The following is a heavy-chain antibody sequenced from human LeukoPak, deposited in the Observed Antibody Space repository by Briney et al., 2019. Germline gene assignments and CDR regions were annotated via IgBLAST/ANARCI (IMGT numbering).Heavy chain of an antibody. V-gene: IGHV4-34*01. Sequence: SETLSLTCAVYGGSFSGYYWSWIRQPPGKGLEWIGEINHSGSTNYNPSLKSQVTISVDTSKNQFSLKLSSVAAADTAVYYCARGGYCSGGSCRNFYYWGQGTLVTVSS. J-gene: IGHJ4*02. CDR3: ARGGYCSGGSCRNFYY. CDR2: INHSGST. D-gene: IGHD2-15*01. CDR1: GGSFSGYY.